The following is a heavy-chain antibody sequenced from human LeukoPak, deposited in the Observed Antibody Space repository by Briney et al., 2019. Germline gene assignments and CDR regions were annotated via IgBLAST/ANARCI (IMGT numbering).Heavy chain of an antibody. CDR1: GFTFSSYG. D-gene: IGHD3-22*01. CDR2: IRYDGSNK. Sequence: GGSLRLSCAASGFTFSSYGMHWVRQAPVKGLEWVAFIRYDGSNKYYADSVKGRFTISRDNSKSTLYLQMNSLRAEDTAVYYCAKDLRPYYYDSSGYNYFDYWGQGTLVTVSS. J-gene: IGHJ4*02. V-gene: IGHV3-30*02. CDR3: AKDLRPYYYDSSGYNYFDY.